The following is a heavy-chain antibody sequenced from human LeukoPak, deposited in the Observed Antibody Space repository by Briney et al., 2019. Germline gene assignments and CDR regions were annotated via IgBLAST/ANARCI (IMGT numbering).Heavy chain of an antibody. J-gene: IGHJ5*02. CDR1: GFTFSSYA. CDR2: ISGSGGST. D-gene: IGHD2-15*01. V-gene: IGHV3-23*01. CDR3: AKDQVDIVVLDP. Sequence: GGSLRLSCAASGFTFSSYAMSWVRQGPGKGLEWVSAISGSGGSTYYADSVKGRFTISRDNSKNTLYLQMNSLRAEDTAVYYCAKDQVDIVVLDPWSQGTLVTVSS.